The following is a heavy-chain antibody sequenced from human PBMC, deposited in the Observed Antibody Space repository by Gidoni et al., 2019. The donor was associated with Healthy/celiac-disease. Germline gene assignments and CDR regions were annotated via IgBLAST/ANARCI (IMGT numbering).Heavy chain of an antibody. CDR1: GFTLLSYA. CDR2: ISYDGSNK. CDR3: ARDGLVVVPAAPYYYYYYYMDV. V-gene: IGHV3-30-3*01. Sequence: QVQLVESGGGVVQPGRSLRLSCAASGFTLLSYAMHWVRQAPGKGLEWVAVISYDGSNKDYADSVKGRFTISRDNSKNTLYLQMNSLRAEDTAVYYCARDGLVVVPAAPYYYYYYYMDVWGKGTTVTVSS. J-gene: IGHJ6*03. D-gene: IGHD2-2*01.